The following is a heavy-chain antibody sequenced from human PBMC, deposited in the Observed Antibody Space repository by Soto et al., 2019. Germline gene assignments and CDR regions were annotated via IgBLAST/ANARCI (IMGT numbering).Heavy chain of an antibody. Sequence: QVQLQESGPGLVKPSGTLSLTCAVSGGSISSNNWWSWVRQPPGKGLEWIGESYHSGSTNYTPSLKGRVTMSVDKAQSQFSLNLGSLTAADTAVYYCAGQVDTTYTYNYWGHGTLVTVSS. J-gene: IGHJ4*01. D-gene: IGHD5-18*01. CDR1: GGSISSNNW. CDR3: AGQVDTTYTYNY. CDR2: SYHSGST. V-gene: IGHV4-4*02.